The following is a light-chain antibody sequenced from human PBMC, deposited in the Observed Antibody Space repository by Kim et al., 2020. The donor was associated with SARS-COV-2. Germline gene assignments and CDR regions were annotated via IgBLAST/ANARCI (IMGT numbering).Light chain of an antibody. CDR2: GAS. V-gene: IGKV1-17*01. CDR1: KDIRND. J-gene: IGKJ5*01. CDR3: LQHSTYPIT. Sequence: ATVGVRVTITCRASKDIRNDLGGYQQNPGRAPKRLIYGASSLQSGVPSRFSGSGSGTEFTLTISSVQPEDFATYFCLQHSTYPITFGQGTRLEIK.